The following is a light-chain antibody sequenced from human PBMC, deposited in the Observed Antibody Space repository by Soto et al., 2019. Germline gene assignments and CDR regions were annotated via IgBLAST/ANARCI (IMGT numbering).Light chain of an antibody. V-gene: IGLV2-14*01. CDR1: SSDVGGYNY. Sequence: QSALTQPASVSGSPGQSITISCSGTSSDVGGYNYVSWYQQHPGKAPKLLIYDVSYRPSAVSNRFSGSKSVNTASLPISGIQAEGEADYYCTSYTSSSTLEVFGGGTKLTVL. CDR3: TSYTSSSTLEV. J-gene: IGLJ2*01. CDR2: DVS.